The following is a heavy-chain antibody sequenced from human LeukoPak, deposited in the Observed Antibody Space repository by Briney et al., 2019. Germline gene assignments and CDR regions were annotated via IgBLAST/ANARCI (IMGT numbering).Heavy chain of an antibody. V-gene: IGHV4-38-2*01. Sequence: PSETLSLTCAVSGYSISSGYYWGWIRQPPGKGLEWIGSIYHSGSTYYNPSLKSRVTISVDTSKNKFSLKLSSVTAADTAVYYCASSNYDFWSGNSADYWGQGTLVTVSS. CDR1: GYSISSGYY. CDR2: IYHSGST. D-gene: IGHD3-3*01. J-gene: IGHJ4*02. CDR3: ASSNYDFWSGNSADY.